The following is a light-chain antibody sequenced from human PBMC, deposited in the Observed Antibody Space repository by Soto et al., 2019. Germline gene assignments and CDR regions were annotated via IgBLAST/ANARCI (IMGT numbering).Light chain of an antibody. J-gene: IGKJ1*01. V-gene: IGKV3-15*01. CDR2: GAS. CDR1: QSVRSN. CDR3: QHYNNWPPWT. Sequence: EIVMTQSPATLSVSPGERATLSCRASQSVRSNLAWYQQKPGQAPRLLIYGASTRATGSPARFSGSGSGTEFTLTISSLQSEDFAIYYCQHYNNWPPWTFGQGTKVEIK.